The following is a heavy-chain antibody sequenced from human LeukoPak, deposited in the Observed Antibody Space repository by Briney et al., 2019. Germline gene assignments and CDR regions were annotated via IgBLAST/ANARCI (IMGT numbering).Heavy chain of an antibody. J-gene: IGHJ4*02. CDR2: IYYSGST. V-gene: IGHV4-59*01. Sequence: PSETLSLTCTVSGGSINNYYWSWIRQPPGKGLEWIGNIYYSGSTSYTPSLKSRVTISVDTSKNQFSLQLRSVTAADTAVYYCARGFRLDHYDSSGHYFDYWGQGTLVTVSS. CDR1: GGSINNYY. D-gene: IGHD3-22*01. CDR3: ARGFRLDHYDSSGHYFDY.